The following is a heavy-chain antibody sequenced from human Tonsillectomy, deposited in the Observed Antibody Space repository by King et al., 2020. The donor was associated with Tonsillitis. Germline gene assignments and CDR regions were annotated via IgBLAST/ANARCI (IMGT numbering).Heavy chain of an antibody. CDR2: ISYDGSNK. J-gene: IGHJ4*02. Sequence: VQLVESGGGVVQPGRSLRLPCAASGFTFSSYAMHWVRQAPGKGLEWVAVISYDGSNKYYADSVKGRFTISRDNFKNTLYLQMNSLRTEDTAVYYCAGGDYYDSSDFPTNFWGQGTLVTVSS. CDR3: AGGDYYDSSDFPTNF. CDR1: GFTFSSYA. V-gene: IGHV3-30*04. D-gene: IGHD3-22*01.